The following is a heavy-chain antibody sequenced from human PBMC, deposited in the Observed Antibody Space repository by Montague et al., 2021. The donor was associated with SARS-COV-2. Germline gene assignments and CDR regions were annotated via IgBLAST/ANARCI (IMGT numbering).Heavy chain of an antibody. CDR1: GGSFSGYH. J-gene: IGHJ4*02. CDR3: ARGAPGY. Sequence: SETLSLTCAVYGGSFSGYHWTWIRQSPGEGLEWIGHINHSGSTKSNPSLKGRVTISIDTSKKQFSLNLTAVTAADTAVYYCARGAPGYWGQGTLVTVSS. D-gene: IGHD1-1*01. V-gene: IGHV4-34*01. CDR2: INHSGST.